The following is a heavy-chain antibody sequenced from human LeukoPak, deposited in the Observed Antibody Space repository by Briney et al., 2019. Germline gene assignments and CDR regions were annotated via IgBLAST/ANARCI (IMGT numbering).Heavy chain of an antibody. V-gene: IGHV1-2*02. J-gene: IGHJ6*03. CDR3: ASAPHQADYYYMDV. Sequence: ASVKVSCKASGYTFTGYYMHWVRQAPGQGLEWMGWINPNSGGTNYAQKFQGRVTMTRDTSISTAYMELSRLRSDDTAVYYCASAPHQADYYYMDVWAKGPRSPSP. CDR1: GYTFTGYY. D-gene: IGHD6-13*01. CDR2: INPNSGGT.